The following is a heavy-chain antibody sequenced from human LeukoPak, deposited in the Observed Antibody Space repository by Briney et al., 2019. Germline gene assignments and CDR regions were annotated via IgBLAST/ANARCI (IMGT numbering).Heavy chain of an antibody. J-gene: IGHJ4*02. CDR3: ARWGWQQLVPFDY. Sequence: SETLSLTCTVSGGSISSSSYYWGWIRQPPGKGLEWIGSIYYSGSTYYNPSLKSRVPISVDTSKHQSSLKLSSVTAADTAVYYCARWGWQQLVPFDYWGQGTLVTVSS. CDR2: IYYSGST. CDR1: GGSISSSSYY. V-gene: IGHV4-39*07. D-gene: IGHD6-13*01.